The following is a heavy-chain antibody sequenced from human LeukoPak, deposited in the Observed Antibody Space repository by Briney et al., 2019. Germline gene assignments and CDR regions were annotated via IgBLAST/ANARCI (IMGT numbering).Heavy chain of an antibody. CDR3: AKFHLSMVRGVTVDY. CDR2: ISSTGGTT. Sequence: GGSLRLSCAASGITFSSYGMSWVRQAPGKGLEWVSSISSTGGTTYYADSVKGRFTISRDNSKNTLYLQMNSLRAEDTAVYYCAKFHLSMVRGVTVDYWGQGTLVTVSS. V-gene: IGHV3-23*01. D-gene: IGHD3-10*01. CDR1: GITFSSYG. J-gene: IGHJ4*02.